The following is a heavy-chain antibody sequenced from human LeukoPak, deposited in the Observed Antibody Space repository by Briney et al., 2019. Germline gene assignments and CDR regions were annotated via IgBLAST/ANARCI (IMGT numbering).Heavy chain of an antibody. V-gene: IGHV4-30-4*01. CDR3: ARALGYCSGGSCTRGYNWFDP. D-gene: IGHD2-15*01. Sequence: SSETLSLTCTVSSGSMSSGNYYWIWIRQHPGKGLEWIGYISNSGNTYYNPSLKSRVTISVDTSMNHFSLKLSFVTTADTAVYYCARALGYCSGGSCTRGYNWFDPWGQGTLVTVPS. CDR1: SGSMSSGNYY. J-gene: IGHJ5*02. CDR2: ISNSGNT.